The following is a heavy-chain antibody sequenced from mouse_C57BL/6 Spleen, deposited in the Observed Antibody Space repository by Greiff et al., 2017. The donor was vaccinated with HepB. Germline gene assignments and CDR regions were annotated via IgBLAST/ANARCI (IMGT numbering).Heavy chain of an antibody. CDR1: GFTFSDYG. J-gene: IGHJ1*03. CDR3: SRTWDVRYFDV. CDR2: ISSGSSTI. D-gene: IGHD4-1*01. Sequence: EVQLQESGGGLVKPGGSLKLSCAASGFTFSDYGMHWVRQAPEKGLEWVAYISSGSSTIYYADTVKGRCTISRDNATNTLFLQMTSLRSEDTAMSYCSRTWDVRYFDVWGTGTTVTVSS. V-gene: IGHV5-17*01.